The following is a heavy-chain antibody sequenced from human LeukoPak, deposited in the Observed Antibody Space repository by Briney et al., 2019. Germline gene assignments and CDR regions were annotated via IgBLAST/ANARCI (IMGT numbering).Heavy chain of an antibody. CDR1: GYTFTSYG. CDR2: ISAYNGNT. D-gene: IGHD2-21*02. V-gene: IGHV1-18*01. Sequence: ASVKVSCKASGYTFTSYGINWVRQAPGQGLEWMGWISAYNGNTNYAQKLQGRVTMTTDTSTSTAYMELRSLRSDDTAVYYCARGRNAYCGGDCYWYYYYMDVWGKGTTVTVSS. CDR3: ARGRNAYCGGDCYWYYYYMDV. J-gene: IGHJ6*03.